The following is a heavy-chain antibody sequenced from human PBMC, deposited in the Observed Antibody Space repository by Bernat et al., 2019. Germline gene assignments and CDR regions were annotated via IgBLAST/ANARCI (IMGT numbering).Heavy chain of an antibody. CDR2: IYYSGST. V-gene: IGHV4-39*02. Sequence: QLQLQESGPGLVKPSETLSLTCTVSGGSISSSSYYWGWIRQPPGKGLEWIGSIYYSGSTYYNPSLKSRVTISVDTSKNQFSLKLSSVTAADTAVYYCAREDGAVAPFDAFDIWGQGTMVTVSS. J-gene: IGHJ3*02. CDR3: AREDGAVAPFDAFDI. D-gene: IGHD6-19*01. CDR1: GGSISSSSYY.